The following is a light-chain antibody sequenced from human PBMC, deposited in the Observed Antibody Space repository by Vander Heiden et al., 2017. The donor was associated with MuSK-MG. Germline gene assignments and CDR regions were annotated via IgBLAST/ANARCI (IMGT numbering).Light chain of an antibody. CDR1: SSDVETYDY. V-gene: IGLV2-18*02. Sequence: QSALIQPPPVSGSPGQSVTISCTGPSSDVETYDYVSCFQQRPGTVPKPMIYNVTTQPSGVPDRFSGSKSGNTASMTISGLQAEVEADYWFCSYTSSATYVFFGGGTKLTVL. J-gene: IGLJ2*01. CDR2: NVT. CDR3: CSYTSSATYVF.